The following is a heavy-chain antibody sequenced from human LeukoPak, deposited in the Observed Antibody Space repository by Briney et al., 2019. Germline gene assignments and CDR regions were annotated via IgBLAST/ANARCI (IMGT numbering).Heavy chain of an antibody. CDR1: GFTFSSYS. D-gene: IGHD3-22*01. V-gene: IGHV3-21*01. CDR2: ISSSSSYI. CDR3: ARGGYYDSSGYYSGY. J-gene: IGHJ4*02. Sequence: PGGSLRLSCAASGFTFSSYSMNWVRQAPGKGLEWVSSISSSSSYIYYADSVKGRFTISRDNAKNSLYLQMNSLRAEDTAVYYCARGGYYDSSGYYSGYWGQGTLVTVSS.